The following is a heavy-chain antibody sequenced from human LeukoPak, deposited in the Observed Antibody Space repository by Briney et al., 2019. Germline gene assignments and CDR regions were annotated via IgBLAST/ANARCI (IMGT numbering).Heavy chain of an antibody. CDR2: IYYSGST. Sequence: SETLSLTCTVSGGSISSGGYYWSWIRQHPGKGLEWIGYIYYSGSTYYNPSLKSRVTISVDTSKNQFSLKLGSVTAADTAVYYCARVLAAAGISLYNWFDPWGQGTLVTVSS. CDR3: ARVLAAAGISLYNWFDP. J-gene: IGHJ5*02. V-gene: IGHV4-31*03. CDR1: GGSISSGGYY. D-gene: IGHD6-13*01.